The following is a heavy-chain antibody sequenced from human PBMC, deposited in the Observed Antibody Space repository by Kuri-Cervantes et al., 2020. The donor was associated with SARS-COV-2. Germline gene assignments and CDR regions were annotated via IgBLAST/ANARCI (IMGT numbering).Heavy chain of an antibody. V-gene: IGHV3-30*03. CDR2: ISSDGKNK. Sequence: GESLKISCVASGFNFSTTDMHWVRQAPGKGLEWVTFISSDGKNKKCMASGKGRFTISRDNSQNTLHLQMNSLRVEDTAVYFCARDKSDWDNYNFAMDLWGQGTTVTVSS. CDR1: GFNFSTTD. J-gene: IGHJ6*02. CDR3: ARDKSDWDNYNFAMDL. D-gene: IGHD2-21*01.